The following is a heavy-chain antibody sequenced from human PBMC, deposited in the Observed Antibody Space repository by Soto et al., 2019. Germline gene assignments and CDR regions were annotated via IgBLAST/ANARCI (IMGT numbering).Heavy chain of an antibody. CDR1: GGDFINYG. V-gene: IGHV1-69*01. CDR3: ARDRYYDGVGYHYESAY. Sequence: QVQLVQSGAEVKKPGSSVKVSRKASGGDFINYGISWVRQAPGQGLEWMGGIIPTFRSANYAQKFQGRVTIAADESTTTAYMELTTLTSEDTAVYYCARDRYYDGVGYHYESAYWGQGTLVTVSS. D-gene: IGHD3-22*01. CDR2: IIPTFRSA. J-gene: IGHJ4*02.